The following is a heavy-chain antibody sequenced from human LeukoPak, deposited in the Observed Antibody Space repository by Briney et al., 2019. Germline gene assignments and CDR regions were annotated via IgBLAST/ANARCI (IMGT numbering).Heavy chain of an antibody. J-gene: IGHJ5*01. Sequence: GGSLRLSCAASGFTFNKYWMNWVRQYPGKGLEWVANIKEDSSDKNYVDSMKGRSTISRDNAKNSLYLQMNSLRVEDTAVYYCARESGRFRFDSWGQGTLVTVSS. CDR3: ARESGRFRFDS. CDR1: GFTFNKYW. D-gene: IGHD3-3*01. V-gene: IGHV3-7*01. CDR2: IKEDSSDK.